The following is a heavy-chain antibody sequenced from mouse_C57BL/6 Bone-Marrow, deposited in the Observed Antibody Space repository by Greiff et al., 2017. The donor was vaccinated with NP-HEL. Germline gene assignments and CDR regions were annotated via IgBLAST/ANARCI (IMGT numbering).Heavy chain of an antibody. CDR1: GYTFTSYW. V-gene: IGHV1-64*01. CDR3: ARLYDSFAY. Sequence: QVQLQQSGAELVKPGASVKLSCKASGYTFTSYWMHWVKQRPGQGLQWIGMIHPNSGSTNYNEKFKSKATLTVDKSPSTAYMQLSSLTSEDSAVYYCARLYDSFAYWGQGTLVTVSA. J-gene: IGHJ3*01. CDR2: IHPNSGST. D-gene: IGHD2-4*01.